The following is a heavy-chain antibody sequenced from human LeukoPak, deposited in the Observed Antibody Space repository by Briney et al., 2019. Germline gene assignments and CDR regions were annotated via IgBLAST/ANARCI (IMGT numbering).Heavy chain of an antibody. V-gene: IGHV6-1*01. Sequence: SQTLSLTCAISRDSVSGSPAVWEWIRQSPSRGLEWLERAYYMSKWFIDYGLSVKGRITITPDTSKNQFSLTLNSVTAEDTAVYYCARGAVRGGTNFDYWGQGTLVTVSS. CDR2: AYYMSKWFI. D-gene: IGHD3-10*01. CDR1: RDSVSGSPAV. J-gene: IGHJ4*02. CDR3: ARGAVRGGTNFDY.